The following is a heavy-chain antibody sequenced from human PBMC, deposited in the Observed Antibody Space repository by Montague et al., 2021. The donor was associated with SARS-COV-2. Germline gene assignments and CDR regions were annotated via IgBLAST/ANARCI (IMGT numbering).Heavy chain of an antibody. D-gene: IGHD1-26*01. J-gene: IGHJ5*02. CDR3: ATTGFSGESWFDP. CDR2: VYTSRTT. V-gene: IGHV4-4*07. Sequence: WIGRVYTSRTTNYNPSLESRATLSVDTSKNQFSLKLRSVTAADTAVYFCATTGFSGESWFDPWGQGTLVAVSS.